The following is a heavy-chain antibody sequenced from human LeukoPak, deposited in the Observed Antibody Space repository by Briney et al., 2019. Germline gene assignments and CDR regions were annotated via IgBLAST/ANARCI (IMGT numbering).Heavy chain of an antibody. J-gene: IGHJ6*02. D-gene: IGHD2-15*01. CDR2: ISACNGNT. CDR1: GYTFTTYG. CDR3: ARQYCSGGSCQYYYGMDV. V-gene: IGHV1-18*01. Sequence: SVKVSCKASGYTFTTYGISWVRQAPGQGLEWMGWISACNGNTKYAQKFQGRVTMTTDTSTSTVYMELRSLRSDDTALYYCARQYCSGGSCQYYYGMDVWGQGTTVTVSS.